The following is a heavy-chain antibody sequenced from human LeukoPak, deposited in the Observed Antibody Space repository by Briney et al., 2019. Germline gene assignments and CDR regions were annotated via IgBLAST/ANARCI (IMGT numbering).Heavy chain of an antibody. D-gene: IGHD6-13*01. Sequence: PGGSLRLSCAASGFTFSSYWMSWVRQAPGKGLEWVANIKQDGSEKYYVDSVKGRFTISRDNAKNSLYLQMNSLRAEDTAVYYCAREQQLVLDEKHFDYWGQGTLVTVSS. CDR2: IKQDGSEK. CDR3: AREQQLVLDEKHFDY. CDR1: GFTFSSYW. V-gene: IGHV3-7*01. J-gene: IGHJ4*02.